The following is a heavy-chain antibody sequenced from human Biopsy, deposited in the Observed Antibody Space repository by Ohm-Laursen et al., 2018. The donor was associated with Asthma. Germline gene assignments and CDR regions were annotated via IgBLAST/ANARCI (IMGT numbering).Heavy chain of an antibody. CDR2: VNTGNGDT. J-gene: IGHJ3*01. D-gene: IGHD3-9*01. CDR3: ARTYYDFLTGQVKDVFGV. V-gene: IGHV1-3*04. Sequence: APVKVSCNASGYNFISFAIHWVRQAPGQRLEWMGWVNTGNGDTKYSQKFQGRVTITRDTSASTAYMELRSLRSEDTATYYCARTYYDFLTGQVKDVFGVWGQGTMVTVSS. CDR1: GYNFISFA.